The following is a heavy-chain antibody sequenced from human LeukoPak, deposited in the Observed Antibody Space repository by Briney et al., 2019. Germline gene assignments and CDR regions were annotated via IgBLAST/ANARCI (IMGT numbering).Heavy chain of an antibody. CDR2: ISWNSGSI. D-gene: IGHD5-12*01. Sequence: GGSLRLSCAASGFTFDDYAMHWVRQAPGKGLEWVSGISWNSGSIGYADSVKGRFTISRDNAKNSLFLQMNSLRAEDTAVYYCARDGRNGYEDDYWGQGTLVTVSS. J-gene: IGHJ4*02. CDR1: GFTFDDYA. V-gene: IGHV3-9*01. CDR3: ARDGRNGYEDDY.